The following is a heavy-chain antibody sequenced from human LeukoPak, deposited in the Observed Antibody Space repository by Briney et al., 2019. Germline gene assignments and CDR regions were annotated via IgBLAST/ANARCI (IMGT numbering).Heavy chain of an antibody. V-gene: IGHV4-34*01. D-gene: IGHD6-6*01. J-gene: IGHJ4*02. Sequence: SETLSLTCAVSGSSFTDYYWNWIRQPPGKGLEWIGEINHSGSTNYNPSLKSRVTISLDTSKTQFSLKLSSVTAADTAFYYCARHPASLSGSSIPFDYWGQGTVVTVSS. CDR3: ARHPASLSGSSIPFDY. CDR1: GSSFTDYY. CDR2: INHSGST.